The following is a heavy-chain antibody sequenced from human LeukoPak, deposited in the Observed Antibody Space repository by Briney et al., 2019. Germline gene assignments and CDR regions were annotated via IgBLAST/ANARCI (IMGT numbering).Heavy chain of an antibody. CDR1: GYTLTELS. J-gene: IGHJ3*02. CDR3: ATDLECSGGSCLDAFDI. D-gene: IGHD2-15*01. CDR2: FDPEDGET. V-gene: IGHV1-24*01. Sequence: ASVEVSCKVSGYTLTELSMHWVRQAPGKGLEWMGGFDPEDGETIYAQKFQGRVTMTEDTSTDTAYMELSSLRSEDTAVYYCATDLECSGGSCLDAFDIWGQGTMVTVSS.